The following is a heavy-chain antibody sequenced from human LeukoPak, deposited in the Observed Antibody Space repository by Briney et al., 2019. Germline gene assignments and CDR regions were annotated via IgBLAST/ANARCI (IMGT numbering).Heavy chain of an antibody. Sequence: SVKVSCKASGGTFSSYAISWVRQAPGQGLEWLGGIIPIFGTANYAQKFQGRVTITADESTSTAYMELSSLRSEDTAVYYCARGIRLSSTIQLLDYWGQGTLVTVSS. CDR3: ARGIRLSSTIQLLDY. V-gene: IGHV1-69*01. CDR1: GGTFSSYA. D-gene: IGHD2-2*01. J-gene: IGHJ4*02. CDR2: IIPIFGTA.